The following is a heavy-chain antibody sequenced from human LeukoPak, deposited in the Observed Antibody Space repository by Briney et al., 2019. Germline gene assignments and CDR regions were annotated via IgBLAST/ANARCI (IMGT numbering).Heavy chain of an antibody. CDR3: ARSPGLGYSGGSCHFDY. J-gene: IGHJ4*02. V-gene: IGHV4-59*08. D-gene: IGHD2-15*01. CDR1: GGSIGTYY. Sequence: SETLSLICNVSGGSIGTYYWSWIRQPPGQGLEYLGYIYHTRTPSYTPSLKSRATISVDTSKNQFSLRLTSVTAADTALYYCARSPGLGYSGGSCHFDYWGQGILVTVSS. CDR2: IYHTRTP.